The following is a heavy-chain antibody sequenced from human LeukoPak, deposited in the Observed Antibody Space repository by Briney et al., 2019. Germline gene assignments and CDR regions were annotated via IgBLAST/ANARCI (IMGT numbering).Heavy chain of an antibody. V-gene: IGHV3-23*01. CDR1: GFTFSTHA. CDR3: AKGPRQQLVTRFDN. Sequence: GGSLRLSCAASGFTFSTHAVSWVRQAPGKGLERVSDISASGGSTYYADSVKGRFTVSRDNSKNTLYLQMSSLRADDTAVYYCAKGPRQQLVTRFDNWGQGTLVTVSS. D-gene: IGHD6-13*01. CDR2: ISASGGST. J-gene: IGHJ4*02.